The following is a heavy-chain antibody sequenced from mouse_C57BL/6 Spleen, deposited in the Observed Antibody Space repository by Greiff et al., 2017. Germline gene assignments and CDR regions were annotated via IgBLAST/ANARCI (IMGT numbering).Heavy chain of an antibody. D-gene: IGHD1-1*01. Sequence: EVQLQQSGPELVKPGASVKIPCKASGYTFTDYNMDWVKQSHGKSLEWIGDINPNNGGTIYNQKFKGKATLTVDKSSSTAYMELRSLTSEDTAVYYCARRGHYYGSSSYFDVWGTGTTVTVSS. J-gene: IGHJ1*03. CDR3: ARRGHYYGSSSYFDV. CDR1: GYTFTDYN. CDR2: INPNNGGT. V-gene: IGHV1-18*01.